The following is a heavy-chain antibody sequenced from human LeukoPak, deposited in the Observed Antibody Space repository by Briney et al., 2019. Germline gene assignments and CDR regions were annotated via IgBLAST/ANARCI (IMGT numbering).Heavy chain of an antibody. D-gene: IGHD3-16*01. Sequence: SETLSLTCAVSGGSIKSNNWWSWVRQPPGKGLEWIGGIYHSGSTNYNPSLESRVTISVDTSKNQFSLKLNSVTAADTAVYYCARHYGPWGQGALVTVSS. CDR1: GGSIKSNNW. CDR3: ARHYGP. J-gene: IGHJ5*02. CDR2: IYHSGST. V-gene: IGHV4-4*02.